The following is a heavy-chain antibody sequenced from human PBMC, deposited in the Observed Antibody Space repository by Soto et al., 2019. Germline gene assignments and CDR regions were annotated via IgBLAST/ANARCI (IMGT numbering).Heavy chain of an antibody. CDR1: GGSISSYY. Sequence: PSETLSLTCTVSGGSISSYYWSWIRQPPGKGLEWIGYIYYSGSTNYNPSLKSRVTISVDTSKNQFSLKLSSVTAADTAVYYCARTYSGYDSWGQGTLVTVSS. D-gene: IGHD5-12*01. V-gene: IGHV4-59*01. CDR3: ARTYSGYDS. J-gene: IGHJ4*02. CDR2: IYYSGST.